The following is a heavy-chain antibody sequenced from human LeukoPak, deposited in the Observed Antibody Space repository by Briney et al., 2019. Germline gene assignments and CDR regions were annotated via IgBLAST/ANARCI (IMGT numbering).Heavy chain of an antibody. CDR2: IKQDGSEK. V-gene: IGHV3-7*04. CDR1: GFTFSRYW. J-gene: IGHJ4*02. D-gene: IGHD4-17*01. CDR3: ARVVATVTPV. Sequence: GGSLRLSCAASGFTFSRYWMSWVCQAPGKGLEWVANIKQDGSEKYYVDSVKGRFTISRDNAKNSLYLQMNSLRAEDTAVYYCARVVATVTPVWGQGTLVTVSS.